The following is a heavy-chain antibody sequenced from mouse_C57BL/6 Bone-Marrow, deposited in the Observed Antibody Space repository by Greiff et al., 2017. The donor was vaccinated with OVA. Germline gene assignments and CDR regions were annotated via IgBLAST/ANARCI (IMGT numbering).Heavy chain of an antibody. CDR1: GYAFSSSW. D-gene: IGHD2-10*01. V-gene: IGHV1-82*01. CDR2: IYPGDGDT. CDR3: ARCPYYDPYAMDY. Sequence: QVTLKVSGPELVKPGASVKISCKASGYAFSSSWMNWVKQRPGKGLEWIGRIYPGDGDTNYTGKFKGKATLTADKSSSTAYMQLSSLTSEDSAVYFCARCPYYDPYAMDYWGQGTSVTVSS. J-gene: IGHJ4*01.